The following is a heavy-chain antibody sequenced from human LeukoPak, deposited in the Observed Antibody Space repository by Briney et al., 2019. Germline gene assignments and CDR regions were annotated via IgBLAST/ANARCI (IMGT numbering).Heavy chain of an antibody. CDR1: GFIFSGYA. D-gene: IGHD2-2*01. CDR3: ARDLSYCTITSCSYYYYGMDV. CDR2: ITYNSGTI. V-gene: IGHV3-48*02. Sequence: GGSLRLSCAASGFIFSGYAMSWVRQAPGKGLEWVSYITYNSGTIFYADSVKGRFTISRDNAKDSLYLQMSSLRDEDTAVYYCARDLSYCTITSCSYYYYGMDVWGQGTTVTVSS. J-gene: IGHJ6*02.